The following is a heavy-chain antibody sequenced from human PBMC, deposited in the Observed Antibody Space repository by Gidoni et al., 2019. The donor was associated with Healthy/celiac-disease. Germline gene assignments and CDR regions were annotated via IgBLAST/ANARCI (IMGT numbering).Heavy chain of an antibody. CDR2: INPNSGGT. CDR3: ARSELAAAGTSSLDY. V-gene: IGHV1-2*04. Sequence: QVQLVQSGAEVKKPGASVKVSCKASGYTFTGYYMHWVRPAPGQGLEWMGWINPNSGGTNYAQKFQGWVTMTRDTSISTAYMELSRLRSDDTAVYYCARSELAAAGTSSLDYWGQGTLVTVSS. D-gene: IGHD6-13*01. J-gene: IGHJ4*01. CDR1: GYTFTGYY.